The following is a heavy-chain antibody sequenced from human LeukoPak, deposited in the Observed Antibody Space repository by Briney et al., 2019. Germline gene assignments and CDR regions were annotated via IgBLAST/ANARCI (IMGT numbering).Heavy chain of an antibody. CDR3: ARDNRYTGNYLDAFDI. V-gene: IGHV3-33*01. CDR1: GFIFSAYG. Sequence: PGGSLRLSCAASGFIFSAYGMHWVRQAPGKGLEWLAVIWYDRSSKYYADSVKGRFTISRDNSKNTLYMQMNNLRVEDTAVYYCARDNRYTGNYLDAFDIWGQGTLVTVSS. CDR2: IWYDRSSK. D-gene: IGHD3-16*02. J-gene: IGHJ3*02.